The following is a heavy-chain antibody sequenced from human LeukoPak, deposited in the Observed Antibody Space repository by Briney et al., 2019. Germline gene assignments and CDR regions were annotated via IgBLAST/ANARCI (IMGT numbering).Heavy chain of an antibody. CDR1: GDSVSSGSYY. CDR2: IYFRGST. V-gene: IGHV4-61*01. Sequence: SETLSLTCTVSGDSVSSGSYYWSWIRQPPGKGLEWIGYIYFRGSTNYNPSLKSRVTISVDTSKNQFSLKLRSVTAADTAVYYCARERTLKFWYFDLWGRGTLVTVSS. CDR3: ARERTLKFWYFDL. D-gene: IGHD3/OR15-3a*01. J-gene: IGHJ2*01.